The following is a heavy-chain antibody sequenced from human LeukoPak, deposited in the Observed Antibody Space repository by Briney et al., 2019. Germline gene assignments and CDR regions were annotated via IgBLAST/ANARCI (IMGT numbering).Heavy chain of an antibody. CDR2: IYYSGST. J-gene: IGHJ4*02. D-gene: IGHD4-17*01. Sequence: ASETLSLTWTVAGGSISSGGYYWSWIRQHPGKGLEWIGYIYYSGSTYYNPSLKSRVTISVDTSKNQFSLKLSSVTAAATAVYYCASYTVTTGNYWGQGTLVTVSS. CDR3: ASYTVTTGNY. CDR1: GGSISSGGYY. V-gene: IGHV4-31*02.